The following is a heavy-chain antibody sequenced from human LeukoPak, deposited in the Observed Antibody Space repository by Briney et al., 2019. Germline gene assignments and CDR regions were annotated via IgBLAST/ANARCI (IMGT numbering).Heavy chain of an antibody. CDR3: AKDGPGGYNPGRYFDY. CDR1: GFTFSSYG. CDR2: ISYDGSNK. V-gene: IGHV3-30*18. J-gene: IGHJ4*02. Sequence: GRSLRLSCAASGFTFSSYGIHWVRQAPGKGLEWVAVISYDGSNKYYADSVKGRFTISRDNSKNTLYLQMNSLRAEDTAVYYCAKDGPGGYNPGRYFDYWGQGTLVTVSS. D-gene: IGHD5-24*01.